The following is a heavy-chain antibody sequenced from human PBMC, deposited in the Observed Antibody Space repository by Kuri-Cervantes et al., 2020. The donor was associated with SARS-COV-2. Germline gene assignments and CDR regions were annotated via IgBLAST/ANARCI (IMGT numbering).Heavy chain of an antibody. CDR2: INPKSGGT. V-gene: IGHV1-2*04. D-gene: IGHD3-16*02. Sequence: ASVKVSCKASAYTFNDYCIHWVRQAPGQGLEWMGWINPKSGGTDSAQKFRGWVTMTRDTSISTAYMELSRLRSYDTAVYYCARGPAWGYLGGSYRWGGDSFDIWGQGTMVTVSS. J-gene: IGHJ3*02. CDR3: ARGPAWGYLGGSYRWGGDSFDI. CDR1: AYTFNDYC.